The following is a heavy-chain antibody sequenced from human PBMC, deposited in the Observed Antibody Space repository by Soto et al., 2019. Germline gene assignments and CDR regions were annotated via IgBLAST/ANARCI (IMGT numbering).Heavy chain of an antibody. J-gene: IGHJ4*02. CDR1: GGSFSGYY. CDR3: ARGGEVDTAMAYFDY. D-gene: IGHD5-18*01. V-gene: IGHV4-34*01. Sequence: QVQLQQWGAGLLKPSETLSLTCAVYGGSFSGYYWSWIRQPPGKGLEWIGEINHSGSTNYNPSLKRRVTISVDTSKNQFSLKLSSVTAADTAVYYCARGGEVDTAMAYFDYWGQGTLVTVSS. CDR2: INHSGST.